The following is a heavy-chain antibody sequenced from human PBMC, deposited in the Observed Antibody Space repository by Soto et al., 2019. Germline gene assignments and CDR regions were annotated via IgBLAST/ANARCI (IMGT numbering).Heavy chain of an antibody. CDR1: GFTLSSYG. D-gene: IGHD5-18*01. CDR2: ISYDGSNK. J-gene: IGHJ4*02. CDR3: AKGTTAMTYFDY. Sequence: QVQLVESGGGVVQPGRSLRLSCAASGFTLSSYGMHWVRQAPGKGLEWVAVISYDGSNKYYADSVKGRFTISRDNSKNTLYLQMNSLRAEDTAVYYCAKGTTAMTYFDYWGQGTLVTVSS. V-gene: IGHV3-30*18.